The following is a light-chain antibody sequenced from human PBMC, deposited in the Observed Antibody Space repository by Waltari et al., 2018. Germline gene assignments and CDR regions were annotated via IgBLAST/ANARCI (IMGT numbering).Light chain of an antibody. CDR3: QQSYSTPRT. J-gene: IGKJ1*01. CDR2: SAS. CDR1: PRISSY. V-gene: IGKV1-39*01. Sequence: DIQMTQSPSSLSASVGARRTITCPASPRISSYLNWYRQKPGKAPKLLLYSASSLQSGVPSRFTGRGSRTDFTLTISSLQPEDFATYYCQQSYSTPRTFGQGTKVEIK.